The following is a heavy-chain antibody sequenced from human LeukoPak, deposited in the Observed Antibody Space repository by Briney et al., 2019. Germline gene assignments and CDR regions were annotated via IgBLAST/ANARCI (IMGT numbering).Heavy chain of an antibody. D-gene: IGHD2-21*01. Sequence: SVKVSCKASGGTFSSYAISWVRQAPGQGLEWMGKIIPILGIANYAQKSQGRVTITADKSTSTAYMELSSLRSEDTAVYYCARGIGIGPNWFDPWGQGTLVTVSS. CDR1: GGTFSSYA. J-gene: IGHJ5*02. CDR3: ARGIGIGPNWFDP. V-gene: IGHV1-69*04. CDR2: IIPILGIA.